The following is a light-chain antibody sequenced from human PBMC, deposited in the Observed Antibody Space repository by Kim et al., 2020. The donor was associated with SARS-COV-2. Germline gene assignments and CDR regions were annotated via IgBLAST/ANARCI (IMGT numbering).Light chain of an antibody. V-gene: IGLV3-19*01. CDR3: NSRDSSGNHPVV. CDR1: SLRRYY. J-gene: IGLJ1*01. CDR2: GKN. Sequence: SSELTQDPAVSVALGQTVRITCQGDSLRRYYASWYQQKPGQAPVLVIYGKNNRPSGIPDRFSGSSSGNTASLTITGAQAEDEADYYCNSRDSSGNHPVVFGTGTKVTVL.